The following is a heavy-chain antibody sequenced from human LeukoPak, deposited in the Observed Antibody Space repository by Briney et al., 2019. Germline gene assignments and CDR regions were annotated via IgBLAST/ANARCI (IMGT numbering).Heavy chain of an antibody. Sequence: PGGSLRLPCAASGFTFSSYAMSWVRQAPGKGLEWVSVIGGSGGSTYYADSVKGRFTISRDNSKNTLYLQMSSLRAEDTAVYYCAKKKRELRGFDYWGQGTLVTVSS. CDR3: AKKKRELRGFDY. V-gene: IGHV3-23*01. J-gene: IGHJ4*02. CDR2: IGGSGGST. CDR1: GFTFSSYA. D-gene: IGHD1-7*01.